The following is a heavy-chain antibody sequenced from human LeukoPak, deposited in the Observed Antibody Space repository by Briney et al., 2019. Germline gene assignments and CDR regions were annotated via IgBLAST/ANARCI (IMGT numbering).Heavy chain of an antibody. Sequence: GSLLPSCAASGFTFSSYWMHWVRPAPGKVLVCVSRINSDGSSTSYADSVKGRFTISRDNAKNTLYLQMNSLRAEDTAVYYCARVRIVGATFFDYWGQGTLVTVSS. J-gene: IGHJ4*02. CDR1: GFTFSSYW. V-gene: IGHV3-74*01. CDR2: INSDGSST. CDR3: ARVRIVGATFFDY. D-gene: IGHD1-26*01.